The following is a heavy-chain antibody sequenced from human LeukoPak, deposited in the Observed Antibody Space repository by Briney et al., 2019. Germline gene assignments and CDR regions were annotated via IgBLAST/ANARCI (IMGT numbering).Heavy chain of an antibody. V-gene: IGHV4-39*01. D-gene: IGHD5-12*01. CDR1: GGSISSSSYY. J-gene: IGHJ4*02. CDR2: IYYSGST. CDR3: ARHVEGGGYDLNYFDY. Sequence: SETLSLTCTVSGGSISSSSYYWGWIRQPPGKGLEWIGSIYYSGSTYYNPSLKSRVTISVDTSKNQFSLKLSSVTAADTAVYYCARHVEGGGYDLNYFDYWGQGTLVTVSS.